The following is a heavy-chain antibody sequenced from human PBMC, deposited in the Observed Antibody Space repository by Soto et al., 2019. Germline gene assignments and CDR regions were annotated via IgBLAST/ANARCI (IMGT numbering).Heavy chain of an antibody. J-gene: IGHJ4*02. CDR1: GYTFTGHY. Sequence: QVQLVQSGAEVKKPGASVKVSCKASGYTFTGHYMHWVRXAPGQGLEWMGYINANSGFTHYRQKFQGRVTMTRDTAISTADMELXRLXSXXTXXXXXXXXAYCSGGSCHPDYWGQGTLVTVSS. CDR2: INANSGFT. D-gene: IGHD2-15*01. V-gene: IGHV1-2*02. CDR3: XXXAYCSGGSCHPDY.